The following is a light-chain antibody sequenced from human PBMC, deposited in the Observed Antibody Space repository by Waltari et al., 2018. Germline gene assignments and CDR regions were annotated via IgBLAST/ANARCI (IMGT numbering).Light chain of an antibody. J-gene: IGLJ3*02. Sequence: QSALTQPRLVSGSPGQSVTTSCTVASIDVGGSYYVSWYQQHPGKAPNLMIYDGSKRPSGVPDRVSGSKSGNTASLTISGLQAEDEADYYCCSYAGSYTWVFGGGTKLTVL. V-gene: IGLV2-11*01. CDR1: SIDVGGSYY. CDR2: DGS. CDR3: CSYAGSYTWV.